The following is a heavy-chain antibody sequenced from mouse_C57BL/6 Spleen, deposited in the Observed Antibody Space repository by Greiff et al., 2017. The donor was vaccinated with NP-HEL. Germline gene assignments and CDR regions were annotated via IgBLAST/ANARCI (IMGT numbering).Heavy chain of an antibody. Sequence: QVQLQQPGAELVRPGSSVKLSCKASGYTFTSYWMDWVKQRPGQGLEWIGNIYPSDSETHYNQKFKDKATLTVDKSSSTAYMQLSSLTSEDSAVYFCASTVVGGFFDYWGQGTTLTVSS. J-gene: IGHJ2*01. V-gene: IGHV1-61*01. D-gene: IGHD1-1*01. CDR2: IYPSDSET. CDR3: ASTVVGGFFDY. CDR1: GYTFTSYW.